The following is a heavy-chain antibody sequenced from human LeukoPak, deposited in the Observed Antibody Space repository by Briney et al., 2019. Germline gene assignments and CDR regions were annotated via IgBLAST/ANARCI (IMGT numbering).Heavy chain of an antibody. CDR1: GYSFTSYW. CDR2: IYPGDSDA. Sequence: GESLKISCKASGYSFTSYWIAWVRQMPGKGLEWMGIIYPGDSDARDSPSFQGQVTISADKSISTAYLQWSSLKASDTAMYYCARHTAARPYYYYYYMDVWGKGTTVTVS. J-gene: IGHJ6*03. D-gene: IGHD6-6*01. V-gene: IGHV5-51*01. CDR3: ARHTAARPYYYYYYMDV.